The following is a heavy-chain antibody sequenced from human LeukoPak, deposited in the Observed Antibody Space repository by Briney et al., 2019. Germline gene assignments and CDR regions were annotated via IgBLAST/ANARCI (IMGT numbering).Heavy chain of an antibody. CDR1: GFTFGDCA. V-gene: IGHV3-20*04. D-gene: IGHD1-1*01. J-gene: IGHJ4*02. Sequence: PGGSLRLSCAASGFTFGDCAMSWVRQAPGKGLEWVSGLNWNGGSTGYADSVKGRFTISRDNAKNSLYLQMNSLRAEDTALYYCARVLTGNDYWGQGTLVTVSS. CDR3: ARVLTGNDY. CDR2: LNWNGGST.